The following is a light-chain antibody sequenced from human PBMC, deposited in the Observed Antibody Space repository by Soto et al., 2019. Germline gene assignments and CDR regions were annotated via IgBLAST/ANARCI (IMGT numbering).Light chain of an antibody. CDR1: QSVGSN. CDR3: QQFNYWPPIT. V-gene: IGKV3-15*01. J-gene: IGKJ5*01. CDR2: GAS. Sequence: EILLTQSPATLPVSPGEGATLSCRASQSVGSNLAWFQQKPGRAPRLLIYGASTRATGIPARFSASGSGTEFTLTISSLQSEDFAVYYCQQFNYWPPITFGQGTRLEIK.